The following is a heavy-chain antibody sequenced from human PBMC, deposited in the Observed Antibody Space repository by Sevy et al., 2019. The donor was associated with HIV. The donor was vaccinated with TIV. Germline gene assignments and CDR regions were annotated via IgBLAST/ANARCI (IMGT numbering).Heavy chain of an antibody. CDR2: INPNSGGT. D-gene: IGHD3-22*01. CDR1: GYTFTGYY. V-gene: IGHV1-2*02. CDR3: ARVRGPYYYDSSGYYPLGYAFDI. Sequence: ASVKVSCKASGYTFTGYYMHWVRQAPGQGLEWMGWINPNSGGTNYAQKFQGRVTMTRETSISTAYMERSRLRSDDTAVYYCARVRGPYYYDSSGYYPLGYAFDIWGQGTMVTVSS. J-gene: IGHJ3*02.